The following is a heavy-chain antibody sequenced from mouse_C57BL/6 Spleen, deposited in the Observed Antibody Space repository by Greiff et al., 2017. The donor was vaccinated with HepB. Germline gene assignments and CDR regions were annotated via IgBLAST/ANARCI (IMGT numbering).Heavy chain of an antibody. J-gene: IGHJ3*01. CDR1: GYSITSGYY. Sequence: EVQLQESGPGLVKPSQSLSLTCSVTGYSITSGYYWNWIRQFPGNKLAWMGYISYDGSNNYNPSLKNRISITRDTSKNQFFLKLNSVTTEDTATYYCARAFITTGGFAYWGQGTLVTVSA. CDR3: ARAFITTGGFAY. V-gene: IGHV3-6*01. D-gene: IGHD1-1*01. CDR2: ISYDGSN.